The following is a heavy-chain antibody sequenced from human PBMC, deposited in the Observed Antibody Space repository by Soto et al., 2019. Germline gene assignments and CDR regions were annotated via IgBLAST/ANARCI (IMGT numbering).Heavy chain of an antibody. J-gene: IGHJ6*03. V-gene: IGHV1-3*01. CDR2: INAGNGNT. D-gene: IGHD2-15*01. CDR3: ARVHCGGGSCILYYYYYYMDV. Sequence: GASVKVSCKASGYTFTSYAMHWVRQAPGQRLEWMGWINAGNGNTKYSQKFQGRVTITRDTSASTAYMELSSLRSEDTAVYYCARVHCGGGSCILYYYYYYMDVWGKGTRVTVP. CDR1: GYTFTSYA.